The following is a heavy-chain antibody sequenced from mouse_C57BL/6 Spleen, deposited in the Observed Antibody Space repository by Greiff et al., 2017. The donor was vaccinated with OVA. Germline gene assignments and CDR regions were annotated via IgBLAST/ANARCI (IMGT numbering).Heavy chain of an antibody. J-gene: IGHJ3*01. CDR3: AREEDHGGFAY. CDR1: GYTFTSYW. V-gene: IGHV1-52*01. Sequence: QVQLQQSGAELVRPGSSVKLSCKASGYTFTSYWMHWVKQRPIQGLEWIGNIDTSDSETHYNQKFKDKATLTVDKSSSTAYMQLSSLTSEDSAVYYCAREEDHGGFAYWGQGTLVTVSA. CDR2: IDTSDSET.